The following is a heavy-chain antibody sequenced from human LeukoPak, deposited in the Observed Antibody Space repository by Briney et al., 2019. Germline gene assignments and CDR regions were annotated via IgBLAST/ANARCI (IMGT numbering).Heavy chain of an antibody. V-gene: IGHV3-7*01. CDR2: IKQGGSEK. Sequence: PGGSLRLSCAGSGFTFSRHWMSWVRQAPGKGLEWLANIKQGGSEKYYVDSVEGRFTISRDNAKNSLYLQMNSLRAEDTAVYYCARSYYGSGTSYGMDVWGQGTTVTVSS. D-gene: IGHD3-10*01. CDR1: GFTFSRHW. J-gene: IGHJ6*02. CDR3: ARSYYGSGTSYGMDV.